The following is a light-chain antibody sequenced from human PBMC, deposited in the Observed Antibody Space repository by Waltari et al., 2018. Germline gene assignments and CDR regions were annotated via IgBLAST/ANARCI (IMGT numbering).Light chain of an antibody. CDR1: SDLSVGGKN. V-gene: IGLV5-37*01. CDR2: YSGSDT. CDR3: QVYDNSVF. Sequence: QPVLTQPPSLSASPGASARLPCTLTSDLSVGGKNIYWYQQKPGSAPRFFLFYSGSDTQLGHGVPNRGSGSKETSTNTAFLVISGLQSEDEADYYCQVYDNSVFFGGGTRLTVL. J-gene: IGLJ7*01.